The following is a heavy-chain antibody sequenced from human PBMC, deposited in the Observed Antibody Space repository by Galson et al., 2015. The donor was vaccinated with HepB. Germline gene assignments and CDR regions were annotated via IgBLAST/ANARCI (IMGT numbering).Heavy chain of an antibody. CDR3: VRGGWSDFWNPYFDC. CDR2: ISFDGNYI. V-gene: IGHV3-30*04. Sequence: SLRLSCAASGFTFSSYTMHWVRQAPGKGLGWVALISFDGNYIYYAASVQGRFTISRDNSKNTLYLQMNSLRVEDTAIYSCVRGGWSDFWNPYFDCWGQGTLVTVSS. D-gene: IGHD3-3*01. J-gene: IGHJ4*02. CDR1: GFTFSSYT.